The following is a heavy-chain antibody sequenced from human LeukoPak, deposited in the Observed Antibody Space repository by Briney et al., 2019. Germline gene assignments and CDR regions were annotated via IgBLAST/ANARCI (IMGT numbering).Heavy chain of an antibody. Sequence: PGGSLRLSCAASRFTFSSYAMSWVRQAPGKGLEWVSAISGSGGSTYYADSVKGRFTISRDNSKNTLYLQMNSLRAEDTAVYYCAKDQTYDYGSGTDPGWFDPWGQGTLVTVSS. J-gene: IGHJ5*02. D-gene: IGHD3-10*01. CDR1: RFTFSSYA. CDR3: AKDQTYDYGSGTDPGWFDP. V-gene: IGHV3-23*01. CDR2: ISGSGGST.